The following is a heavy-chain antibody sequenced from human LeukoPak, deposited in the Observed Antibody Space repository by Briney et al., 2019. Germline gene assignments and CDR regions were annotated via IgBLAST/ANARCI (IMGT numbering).Heavy chain of an antibody. CDR2: IIPIFGTA. Sequence: SVKVSCRASGGTFSSCAISWVRQAPGQGLEWMGGIIPIFGTANYAQKFQGRVTITTDESTSTAYMELSSLRSEDTAVYYCARGDSSGYYYPDYWGQGTLVTVSS. J-gene: IGHJ4*02. V-gene: IGHV1-69*05. D-gene: IGHD3-22*01. CDR3: ARGDSSGYYYPDY. CDR1: GGTFSSCA.